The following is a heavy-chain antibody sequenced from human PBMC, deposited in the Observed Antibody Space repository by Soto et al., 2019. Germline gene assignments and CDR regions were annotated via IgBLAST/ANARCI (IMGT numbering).Heavy chain of an antibody. Sequence: VQLVESGGGLVQPGGSLRLSCAASGFAFGSYWMHWVRQAPGKGLVWVSRISQDGAIATQADSVKGRFTISRDNAMNTLFLQMNSLRADDTAVYYCLRDQRHWNEFADQWGQGTLVTVSS. J-gene: IGHJ4*02. CDR3: LRDQRHWNEFADQ. CDR2: ISQDGAIA. D-gene: IGHD1-1*01. V-gene: IGHV3-74*01. CDR1: GFAFGSYW.